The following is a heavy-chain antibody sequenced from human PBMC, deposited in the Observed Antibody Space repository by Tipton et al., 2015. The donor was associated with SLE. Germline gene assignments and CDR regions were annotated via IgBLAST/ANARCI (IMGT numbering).Heavy chain of an antibody. Sequence: GSLRLSCAASGFSFSDYYMSWIRQAPGKGLEWISYISDGSDYTSYADSVKGRFTVSRDNAENSLFLQMNSLRGEDTAVYYCARDLRWPPSDAFDIWAQGTMVTVSS. CDR1: GFSFSDYY. J-gene: IGHJ3*02. D-gene: IGHD4-23*01. V-gene: IGHV3-11*06. CDR3: ARDLRWPPSDAFDI. CDR2: ISDGSDYT.